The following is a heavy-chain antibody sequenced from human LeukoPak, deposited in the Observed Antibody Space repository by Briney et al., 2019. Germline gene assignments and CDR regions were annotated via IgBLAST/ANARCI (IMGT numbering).Heavy chain of an antibody. D-gene: IGHD3-22*01. Sequence: SETLSLTCAVYGVSFSGYYWSWIRQPPGKGLEWIGEINHSGSTNYKPSLKSRVTISVDTSKNQFSLKLSSVTAADTAVYYCARHRRSGYRNWFDPWGQGTLVIVSS. V-gene: IGHV4-34*01. CDR3: ARHRRSGYRNWFDP. CDR2: INHSGST. CDR1: GVSFSGYY. J-gene: IGHJ5*02.